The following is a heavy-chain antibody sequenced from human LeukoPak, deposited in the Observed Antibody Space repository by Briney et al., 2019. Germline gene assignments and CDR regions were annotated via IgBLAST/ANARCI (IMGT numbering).Heavy chain of an antibody. CDR2: IHYSGST. V-gene: IGHV4-59*08. D-gene: IGHD3-10*01. Sequence: SETLSLTCTVSGGSISSYYWSWIRQPPGKGLEWIGYIHYSGSTNCNPSLKSRVTISVDPSKNQFPLKLTSVTAADTAVYFCARADITMIRGPWGQGTLVTVSS. CDR1: GGSISSYY. CDR3: ARADITMIRGP. J-gene: IGHJ5*02.